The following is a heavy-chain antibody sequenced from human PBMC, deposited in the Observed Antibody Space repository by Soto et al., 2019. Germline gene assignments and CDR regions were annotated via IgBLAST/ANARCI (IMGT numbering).Heavy chain of an antibody. D-gene: IGHD7-27*01. CDR2: ISGRGGNT. J-gene: IGHJ3*02. CDR3: AKDRGTGDYGVNAVDI. V-gene: IGHV3-23*01. Sequence: EVQLLESGGGLVQPGGSLRLSCAASGFTFSIFAMRWVRQAPGKGLEWVSTISGRGGNTYYADSVKGRFTISRDNSKNTLNLQMNGQRGEDTAVYYCAKDRGTGDYGVNAVDIWGQGTMVTVSS. CDR1: GFTFSIFA.